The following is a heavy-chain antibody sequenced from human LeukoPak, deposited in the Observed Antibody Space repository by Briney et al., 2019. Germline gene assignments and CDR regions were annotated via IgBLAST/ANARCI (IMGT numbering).Heavy chain of an antibody. V-gene: IGHV1-18*01. CDR1: GYTFTSYG. CDR2: ISAYNGNT. CDR3: ARGEDSSGYQDY. Sequence: ASVKVPCKASGYTFTSYGISWVRQAPGQGLEWMGWISAYNGNTNYAQKLQGRVTMTTDTSASTAYMGLRSLRSDDTAVYYCARGEDSSGYQDYWSQGTLVTVSS. D-gene: IGHD3-22*01. J-gene: IGHJ4*02.